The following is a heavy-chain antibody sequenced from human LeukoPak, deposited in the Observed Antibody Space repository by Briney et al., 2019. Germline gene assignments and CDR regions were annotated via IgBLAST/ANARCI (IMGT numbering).Heavy chain of an antibody. CDR1: GFTFSSYA. Sequence: PGGSLRLSCAASGFTFSSYAMSWVRQAPGKGLEWVSAISGSGGSTYYADSVKGRFTISRDNSKNTLYLQMNSLRAEDTAVYYCAKDHLSRPYGSRSYWGQGTLVTVSS. D-gene: IGHD3-10*01. V-gene: IGHV3-23*01. CDR2: ISGSGGST. J-gene: IGHJ4*02. CDR3: AKDHLSRPYGSRSY.